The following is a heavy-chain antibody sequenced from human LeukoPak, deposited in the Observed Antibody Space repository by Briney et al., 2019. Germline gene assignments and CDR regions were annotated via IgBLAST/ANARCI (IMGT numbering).Heavy chain of an antibody. Sequence: GGSLRLSCATSGFIFNNYDPHWVRQAPGKGLEWLATISRDGKKQFYTDPVKGRFTISRDDSRNTLYLQMNSLRPEDTAVYYCARDRLNRAYCGNDCYSAAFDYWGQGTLVTVSS. V-gene: IGHV3-30*03. CDR1: GFIFNNYD. CDR3: ARDRLNRAYCGNDCYSAAFDY. J-gene: IGHJ4*02. CDR2: ISRDGKKQ. D-gene: IGHD2-21*02.